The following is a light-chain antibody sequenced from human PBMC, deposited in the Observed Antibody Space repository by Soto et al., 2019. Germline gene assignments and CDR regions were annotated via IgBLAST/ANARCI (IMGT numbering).Light chain of an antibody. CDR1: QSISSW. V-gene: IGKV1-5*01. J-gene: IGKJ1*01. CDR3: QQYNAYPWT. Sequence: DIQMTQSPSTLSASVGDRVTITCRASQSISSWLAWYQQKPGKAPKLLIYDASSLESGVPSRFSGSGSGTEFSLTISSLQPEDFATYYCQQYNAYPWTFGQGTKVDIK. CDR2: DAS.